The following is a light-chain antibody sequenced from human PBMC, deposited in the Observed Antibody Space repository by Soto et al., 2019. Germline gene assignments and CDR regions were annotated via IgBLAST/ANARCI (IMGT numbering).Light chain of an antibody. V-gene: IGLV2-14*01. J-gene: IGLJ2*01. CDR2: DVS. CDR3: SSYTSSSTLV. CDR1: SSDVGGYNY. Sequence: QSVLTQPASVSGSPGQSITISCTGTSSDVGGYNYVSWYQQHPGKAPKLMIYDVSNRPSGVSNLFSGSKSGNTASLTISGLQSEHEADYYCSSYTSSSTLVFGGGTKLTVL.